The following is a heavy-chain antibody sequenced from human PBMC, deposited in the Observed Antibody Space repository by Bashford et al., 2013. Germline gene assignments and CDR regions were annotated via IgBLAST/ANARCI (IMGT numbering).Heavy chain of an antibody. Sequence: SVKVSCKASGGTFSSYAISWVRQAPGQGLEWMGGIIPIFGTANYAQKFQGRVTITADESTSTAYMELSSLRSEDTAVYYCASLFHYCSGGSCYLNAFDIWGQGTMVTVSS. CDR3: ASLFHYCSGGSCYLNAFDI. D-gene: IGHD2-15*01. J-gene: IGHJ3*02. CDR1: GGTFSSYA. CDR2: IIPIFGTA. V-gene: IGHV1-69*13.